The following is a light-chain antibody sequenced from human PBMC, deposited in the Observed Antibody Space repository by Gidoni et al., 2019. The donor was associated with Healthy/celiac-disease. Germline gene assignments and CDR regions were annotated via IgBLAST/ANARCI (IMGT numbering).Light chain of an antibody. CDR2: AAS. Sequence: EIQMTQSQSSLSASVGDRVTITCRASQSIRSYLNWYQQKPGKAPKLLIYAASSLQSGVPSRFSGSGSGTDFTLTISSLQPEDFATYYCQQSYSTPPITFGQGTRLEIK. V-gene: IGKV1-39*01. CDR1: QSIRSY. J-gene: IGKJ5*01. CDR3: QQSYSTPPIT.